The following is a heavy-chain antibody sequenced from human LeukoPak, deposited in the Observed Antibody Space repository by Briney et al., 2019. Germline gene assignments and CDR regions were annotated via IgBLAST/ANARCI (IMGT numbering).Heavy chain of an antibody. V-gene: IGHV4-39*01. CDR3: ARQRPERWLIPYYFDY. CDR1: GGSLSSSSYY. D-gene: IGHD6-19*01. CDR2: IYYSGST. J-gene: IGHJ4*02. Sequence: PSETLSLTCTVSGGSLSSSSYYWGWIRQPPGKGLEWIGSIYYSGSTHHNPSLKSRVTISVDTTKNQFSLKLSSVTAADTAVYYCARQRPERWLIPYYFDYWGQGTLVSVSS.